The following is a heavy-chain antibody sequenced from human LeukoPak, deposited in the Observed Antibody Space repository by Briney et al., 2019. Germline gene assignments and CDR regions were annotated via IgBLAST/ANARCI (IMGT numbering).Heavy chain of an antibody. CDR2: INSDGSST. CDR1: GFTVSSNY. Sequence: PGGSLRLSCAASGFTVSSNYMSWVRQAPGKGLEWVSRINSDGSSTSYADSVKGRFTISRDNAKDTLYLQMNSLRAEDTAVYYCGRDLGGRSGYWGQGTLVTVSS. D-gene: IGHD1-26*01. CDR3: GRDLGGRSGY. V-gene: IGHV3-74*01. J-gene: IGHJ4*02.